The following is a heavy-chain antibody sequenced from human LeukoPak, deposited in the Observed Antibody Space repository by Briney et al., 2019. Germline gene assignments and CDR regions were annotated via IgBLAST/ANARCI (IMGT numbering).Heavy chain of an antibody. CDR3: ARGYRSYYDILTGYYYYFDY. J-gene: IGHJ4*02. CDR2: IYYSGST. Sequence: SSETLSLTCTVSGGSISSYYWSWIRQPPGKGLEWIGYIYYSGSTNYNPSLKSRVTISVDTSKNQFSLKLSSVTAADTAVYYCARGYRSYYDILTGYYYYFDYWGQGTLVTVSS. D-gene: IGHD3-9*01. CDR1: GGSISSYY. V-gene: IGHV4-59*01.